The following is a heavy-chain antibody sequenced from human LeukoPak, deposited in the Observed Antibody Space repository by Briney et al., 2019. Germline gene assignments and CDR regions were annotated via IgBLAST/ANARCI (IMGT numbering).Heavy chain of an antibody. CDR2: IRYDGSNK. Sequence: GGSLRLSCAASGFTFSSYGMHWVRQAPGKGLERVAFIRYDGSNKYYADSVKGRFTISRDNSKNTLYLQMNSLRAEDTAVYYCAKDGELELRRFYYWGQGTLVTVSS. J-gene: IGHJ4*02. V-gene: IGHV3-30*02. D-gene: IGHD1-7*01. CDR1: GFTFSSYG. CDR3: AKDGELELRRFYY.